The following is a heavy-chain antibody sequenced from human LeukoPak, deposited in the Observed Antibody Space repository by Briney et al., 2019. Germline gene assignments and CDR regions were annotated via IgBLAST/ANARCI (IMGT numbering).Heavy chain of an antibody. CDR1: GFTFSSYA. J-gene: IGHJ4*02. CDR2: ISSSSSYI. Sequence: GGSLRLSCAASGFTFSSYAMHWVRQAPGKGLEWVSSISSSSSYIYYADSVKGRFTISRDNAKNSLYLQMNSLRAEDTAVYYCARRDSSWYRIDYWGQGTLVTVSS. V-gene: IGHV3-21*01. D-gene: IGHD6-13*01. CDR3: ARRDSSWYRIDY.